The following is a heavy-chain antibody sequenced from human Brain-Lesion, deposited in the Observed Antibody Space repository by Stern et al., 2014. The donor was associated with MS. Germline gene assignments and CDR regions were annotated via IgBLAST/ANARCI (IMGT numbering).Heavy chain of an antibody. CDR2: IIPIFCSP. V-gene: IGHV1-69*06. CDR1: GGTFGTYP. Sequence: VQLVQSGPEVQKPGSSVQVSCKASGGTFGTYPITWLRQAPGQGLEWMGRIIPIFCSPNYAQKFQGRVTITADRSTTTVYMKLSSLKSDDAAVYYCAKDGPALVTNWFDPWGRGTLVTVSS. D-gene: IGHD5-18*01. J-gene: IGHJ5*02. CDR3: AKDGPALVTNWFDP.